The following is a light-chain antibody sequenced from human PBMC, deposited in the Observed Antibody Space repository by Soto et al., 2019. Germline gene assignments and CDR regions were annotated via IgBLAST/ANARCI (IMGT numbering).Light chain of an antibody. CDR1: SSNIGAGYD. Sequence: QSVPTQPPSVSGAPGQRVTISCIGSSSNIGAGYDVHWYQQLPGTAPKLLIYGNNNRPSGVPDRFSGSKSGTSASLAITGLQAEDEADYYCQSYDSSLSVVFGGGTKLTVL. CDR3: QSYDSSLSVV. CDR2: GNN. V-gene: IGLV1-40*01. J-gene: IGLJ2*01.